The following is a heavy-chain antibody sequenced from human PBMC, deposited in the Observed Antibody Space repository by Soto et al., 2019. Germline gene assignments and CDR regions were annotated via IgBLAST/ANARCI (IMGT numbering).Heavy chain of an antibody. CDR3: ARDSAGTSSWYENWFDP. CDR2: ISSSGSTI. D-gene: IGHD6-13*01. J-gene: IGHJ5*02. CDR1: GFTFSSYE. V-gene: IGHV3-48*03. Sequence: GGSLRLSCAASGFTFSSYEMNWVRQAPGKGLEWVSYISSSGSTIYYADSVKGRFTISRDNAKNSLYLQMNSLRAEDTAVYYCARDSAGTSSWYENWFDPWGQGTLVTVSS.